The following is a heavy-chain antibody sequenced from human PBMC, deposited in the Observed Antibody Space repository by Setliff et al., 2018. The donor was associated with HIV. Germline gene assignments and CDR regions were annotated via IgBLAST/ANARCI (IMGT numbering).Heavy chain of an antibody. D-gene: IGHD2-15*01. CDR3: ARGSGDVFLIAASSGDV. J-gene: IGHJ6*02. CDR1: GLSMSYNY. Sequence: PSETLSLTCTVSGLSMSYNYWTWIRQSPGKGLEWIGYIYYSGATYYNPSLESRLDISVDTSKNQFSLRLNSVTAADSAVYYCARGSGDVFLIAASSGDVWGQGTTVTVSS. CDR2: IYYSGAT. V-gene: IGHV4-59*06.